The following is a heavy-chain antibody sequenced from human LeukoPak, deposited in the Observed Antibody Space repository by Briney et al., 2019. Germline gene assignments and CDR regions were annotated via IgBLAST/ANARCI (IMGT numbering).Heavy chain of an antibody. J-gene: IGHJ6*03. D-gene: IGHD2-2*01. CDR3: ASRKGYCSSTSCYYYYYMDV. Sequence: GGSLRLSCAVSGFPFSTFWMSWVRQAPGKGLEWVANIDQDGSEKYYVDSVRGRFAISRDNAKNSLYLQMNSLRPEDTAMYYCASRKGYCSSTSCYYYYYMDVWGKGTTVTISS. CDR2: IDQDGSEK. V-gene: IGHV3-7*01. CDR1: GFPFSTFW.